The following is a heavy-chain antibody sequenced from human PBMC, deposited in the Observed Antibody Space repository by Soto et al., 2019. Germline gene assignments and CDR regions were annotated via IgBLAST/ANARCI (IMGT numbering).Heavy chain of an antibody. D-gene: IGHD2-15*01. J-gene: IGHJ3*02. Sequence: SETLSLACTVSVGSISSSSYYWGWIRQPPGKGLEWIGSIYYSGSTYYNPSLKSRVTISVDTSKNQFSLKLSSVTAADTAMYFCASDSHCGGGNCPMGGFDRWGQGTMVTVSS. V-gene: IGHV4-39*01. CDR2: IYYSGST. CDR1: VGSISSSSYY. CDR3: ASDSHCGGGNCPMGGFDR.